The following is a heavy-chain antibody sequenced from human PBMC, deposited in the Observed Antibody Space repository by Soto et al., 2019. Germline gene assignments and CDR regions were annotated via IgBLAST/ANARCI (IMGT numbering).Heavy chain of an antibody. V-gene: IGHV4-31*03. CDR3: ARDQVVVPAATYYYYGMDV. D-gene: IGHD2-2*01. Sequence: QVQLQESGPGLVKPSQTLSLTCTVSGGSISSGGYYWSWIRQHPGKGLEWIGYIYYSGSTYYNPSLKSRVTISVDTSKNQFSLKLSSVTAAVTAVYYCARDQVVVPAATYYYYGMDVWGQGTTVTVSS. CDR2: IYYSGST. J-gene: IGHJ6*02. CDR1: GGSISSGGYY.